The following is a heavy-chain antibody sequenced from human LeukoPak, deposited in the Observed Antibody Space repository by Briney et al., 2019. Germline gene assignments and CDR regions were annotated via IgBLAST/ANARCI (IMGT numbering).Heavy chain of an antibody. CDR2: INHSGST. CDR3: AKRYYDFWSGYYSGWFDP. D-gene: IGHD3-3*01. Sequence: SSETLSLTCAVYGGSFSGYYWSWIRQPPGKGLEWIGEINHSGSTNYNPSLKSRVTISVDTSKNRFSLKLSSVTAADTAVYYCAKRYYDFWSGYYSGWFDPWGQGTLVTVSS. CDR1: GGSFSGYY. J-gene: IGHJ5*02. V-gene: IGHV4-34*01.